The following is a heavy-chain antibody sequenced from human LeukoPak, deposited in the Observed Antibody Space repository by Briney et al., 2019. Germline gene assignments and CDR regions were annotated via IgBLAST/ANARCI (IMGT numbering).Heavy chain of an antibody. CDR1: GFTFSTYW. CDR3: ARDMVRVVLKPWYFDY. J-gene: IGHJ4*02. Sequence: GGSLRLSCAASGFTFSTYWMSWVRQAPGKGLEWVAKIKQDGSEKYYVDSVKSRSTISRDNAKNSLYLQMNSLRAEDTAVYYCARDMVRVVLKPWYFDYWGQGTLVTVSS. V-gene: IGHV3-7*01. CDR2: IKQDGSEK. D-gene: IGHD3-10*01.